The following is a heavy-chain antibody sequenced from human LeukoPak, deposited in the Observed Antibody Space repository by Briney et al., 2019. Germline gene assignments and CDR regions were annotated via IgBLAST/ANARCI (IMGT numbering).Heavy chain of an antibody. CDR1: GGSMSTYY. V-gene: IGHV4-4*07. CDR2: IYATGST. CDR3: AREGELGYCTGGSCYPFDL. Sequence: SETLSLTCTVSGGSMSTYYWRWMRQSAGKGLEWIGRIYATGSTIFHPPLQSPVTMSIDTFNKRFSLRLCSWTAADTAVYFCAREGELGYCTGGSCYPFDLWGQGTLVTVSS. D-gene: IGHD2-15*01. J-gene: IGHJ4*02.